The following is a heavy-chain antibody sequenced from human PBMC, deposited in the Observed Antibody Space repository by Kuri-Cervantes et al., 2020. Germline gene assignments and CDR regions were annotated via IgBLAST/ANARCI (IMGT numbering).Heavy chain of an antibody. CDR2: ISYDGSNK. D-gene: IGHD3-22*01. CDR1: GFTFSSYA. CDR3: ARDRPYYYDSSGYWDY. J-gene: IGHJ4*02. V-gene: IGHV3-30*07. Sequence: LSLTCAASGFTFSSYAMHWVRQAPGKGLEWVAVISYDGSNKYYADSVKGRFTISRDNSKNSLYLQMNSLRDEDTAVYYCARDRPYYYDSSGYWDYWGQATLVTVSS.